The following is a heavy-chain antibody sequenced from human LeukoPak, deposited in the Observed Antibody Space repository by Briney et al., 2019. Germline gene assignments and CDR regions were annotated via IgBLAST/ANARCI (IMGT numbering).Heavy chain of an antibody. CDR1: GGSISSYY. CDR2: IYYSGST. CDR3: AGVGSSGWYFGGFEY. D-gene: IGHD6-19*01. Sequence: SETLSLTCTVSGGSISSYYWSWIRQPPGKGLEWIGYIYYSGSTNYNPSLKSRVTISVDTSKNQFSLKLSSVTAADTAVYYCAGVGSSGWYFGGFEYWGQGTLVTVSS. J-gene: IGHJ4*02. V-gene: IGHV4-59*01.